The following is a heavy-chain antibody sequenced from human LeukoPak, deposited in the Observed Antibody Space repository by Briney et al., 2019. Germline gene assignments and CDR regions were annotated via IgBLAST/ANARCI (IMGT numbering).Heavy chain of an antibody. Sequence: SETLSLTCTVSGGSISSSSYYWGWIRQPPGKGLEWIGSIYYSGSTYYNPSLKSRDTISVDTSKNQFSLKLSSVTAADTAVYYCARGGITFGGVIDDPDAFDIWGQGTMVTVSS. CDR3: ARGGITFGGVIDDPDAFDI. V-gene: IGHV4-39*07. J-gene: IGHJ3*02. CDR1: GGSISSSSYY. CDR2: IYYSGST. D-gene: IGHD3-16*02.